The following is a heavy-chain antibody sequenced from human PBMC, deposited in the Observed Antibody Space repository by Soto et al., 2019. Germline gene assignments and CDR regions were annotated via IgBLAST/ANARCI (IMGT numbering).Heavy chain of an antibody. J-gene: IGHJ3*02. V-gene: IGHV1-69*02. D-gene: IGHD3-9*01. CDR1: GGTFSSYT. CDR2: IIPILGIA. CDR3: ASSLEYYDILTGQTRNDAFDI. Sequence: GASVKVSCKASGGTFSSYTISWVRQAPGQGLEWMGRIIPILGIANYAQKFQGRVTITADKSTSTAYMELSSLRSEDTAVYYCASSLEYYDILTGQTRNDAFDIWGQGTMVTVSS.